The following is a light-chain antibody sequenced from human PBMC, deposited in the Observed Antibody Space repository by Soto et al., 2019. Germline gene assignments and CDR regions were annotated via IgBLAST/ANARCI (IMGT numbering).Light chain of an antibody. CDR3: QQSYSTPKT. V-gene: IGKV1-39*01. J-gene: IGKJ1*01. CDR1: QSISSH. CDR2: AAS. Sequence: DIQITQSPSSLSASLGYRVTITCRASQSISSHLNWYQQKPGKAPKLLIHAASNLQSGVPSRFSGSGSGTDFTLTISSLQPEDFATYYCQQSYSTPKTFGQGTKVDIK.